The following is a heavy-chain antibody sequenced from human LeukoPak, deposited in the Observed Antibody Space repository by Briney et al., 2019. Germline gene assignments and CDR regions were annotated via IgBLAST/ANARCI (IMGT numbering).Heavy chain of an antibody. CDR1: GYTFSTSG. CDR3: TRSLVF. D-gene: IGHD1-26*01. J-gene: IGHJ4*02. CDR2: ISAVKGNT. Sequence: GAPVKGTCMASGYTFSTSGITRLRHAPGRGLEWMGWISAVKGNTSYAQKLLDRLTLTTDTATSTAYMELGSLTSDDTAVYFCTRSLVFWGQGTQVTVSS. V-gene: IGHV1-18*01.